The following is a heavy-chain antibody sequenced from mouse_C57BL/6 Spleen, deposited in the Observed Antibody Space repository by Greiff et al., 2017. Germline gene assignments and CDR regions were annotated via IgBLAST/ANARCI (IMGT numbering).Heavy chain of an antibody. CDR1: GYAFSSSW. D-gene: IGHD3-1*01. V-gene: IGHV1-82*01. CDR3: ARSTRDRGYYFDY. J-gene: IGHJ2*01. CDR2: IYPGDGDT. Sequence: QVQLKESGPELVKPGASVKISCKASGYAFSSSWMNWVKQRPGKGLEWIGRIYPGDGDTNYNGKFKGKATLTADKSSSTAYMQLSSLTSEDSAVYFCARSTRDRGYYFDYWGQGTTLTVSS.